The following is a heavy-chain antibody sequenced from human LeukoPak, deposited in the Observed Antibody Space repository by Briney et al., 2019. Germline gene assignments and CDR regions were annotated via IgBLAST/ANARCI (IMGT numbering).Heavy chain of an antibody. CDR1: GYSFTSGHY. V-gene: IGHV4-38-2*01. Sequence: SETLSLTCSVSGYSFTSGHYWGWIRQPPGKGLEWIANIYHTGSAHYNPSLKSRVTISVDTSKTQFSLRLNSVTAADTAVYYCARFYYGSGSYVSNFDYWGQGTLVTVSS. CDR3: ARFYYGSGSYVSNFDY. CDR2: IYHTGSA. J-gene: IGHJ4*02. D-gene: IGHD3-10*01.